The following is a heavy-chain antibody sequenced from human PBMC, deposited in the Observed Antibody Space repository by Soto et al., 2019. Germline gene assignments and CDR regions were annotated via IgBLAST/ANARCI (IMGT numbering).Heavy chain of an antibody. CDR3: AKDVGITMIAYAFDI. V-gene: IGHV3-9*01. J-gene: IGHJ3*02. Sequence: QPGGSLRLSCAASGFTFDDYAMHWVRQAPGKGLEWASGISWNSGSIGYADSVKGRFTISRDNAKDSLYLQMNSLRAEDTALYYCAKDVGITMIAYAFDIWGQGTMVTVSS. CDR1: GFTFDDYA. D-gene: IGHD3-22*01. CDR2: ISWNSGSI.